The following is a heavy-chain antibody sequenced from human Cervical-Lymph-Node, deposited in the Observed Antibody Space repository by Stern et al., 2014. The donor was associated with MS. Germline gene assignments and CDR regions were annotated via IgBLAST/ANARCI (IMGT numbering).Heavy chain of an antibody. V-gene: IGHV1-2*06. CDR3: ARDEGRGNYYDSTGSFDS. CDR1: GYAFTGNF. D-gene: IGHD3-22*01. CDR2: INPNSGGT. J-gene: IGHJ4*02. Sequence: QVQLVQSGAEVKKPGASVKVSCKASGYAFTGNFMHWVRQAPGQGLEWMGRINPNSGGTAFAQKFPGRVTMTRATSISTAYMELTRLRSDDTAVYYCARDEGRGNYYDSTGSFDSWGQGTLVTVSS.